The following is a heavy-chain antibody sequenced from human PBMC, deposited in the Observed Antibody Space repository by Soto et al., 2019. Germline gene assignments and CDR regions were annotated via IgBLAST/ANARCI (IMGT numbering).Heavy chain of an antibody. CDR1: GFMFNEYA. D-gene: IGHD3-22*01. CDR3: SRGTYYPQSSGLHADY. V-gene: IGHV3-30*03. Sequence: GGSLRLSCATSGFMFNEYAMYWGRQAPGQGLEWVAMISSDGNHQFYVDNVRGRFTVSRDNSKNTLNLQMNSLRPEDTAVYYCSRGTYYPQSSGLHADYWGPGTVVTVSS. CDR2: ISSDGNHQ. J-gene: IGHJ4*02.